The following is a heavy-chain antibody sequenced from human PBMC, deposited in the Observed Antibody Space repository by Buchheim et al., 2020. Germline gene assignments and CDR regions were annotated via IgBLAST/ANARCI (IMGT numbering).Heavy chain of an antibody. V-gene: IGHV3-48*02. CDR2: ISIYSSTI. CDR3: ARDPASYSSGWYNFDY. CDR1: GSTFSSYS. D-gene: IGHD6-19*01. J-gene: IGHJ4*02. Sequence: EVQMVESGGGLVQPGGSLRLSCAASGSTFSSYSMNWVRQAPGKGLEWVSYISIYSSTIYYADSVKGRFTISRDNAKNSLYLQMNSLRDEDTAVYYCARDPASYSSGWYNFDYWGQGTL.